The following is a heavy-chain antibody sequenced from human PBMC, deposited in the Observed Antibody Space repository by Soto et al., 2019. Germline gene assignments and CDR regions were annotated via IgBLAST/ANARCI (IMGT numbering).Heavy chain of an antibody. J-gene: IGHJ5*02. CDR3: AMTWGYYDILTGYYNGAWFDP. CDR2: IYYSGST. Sequence: PSETLSLTCTVSGGSISSYYWSWIRQPPGKGLEWIGYIYYSGSTNYNPSLKSRVTISVDTSKNQFSLKLSSVTAADTAVYYCAMTWGYYDILTGYYNGAWFDPWGQGTLVTVSS. V-gene: IGHV4-59*01. D-gene: IGHD3-9*01. CDR1: GGSISSYY.